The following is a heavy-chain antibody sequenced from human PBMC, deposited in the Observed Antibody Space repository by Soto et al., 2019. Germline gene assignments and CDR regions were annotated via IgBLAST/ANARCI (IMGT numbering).Heavy chain of an antibody. D-gene: IGHD4-17*01. CDR3: ARELGGHYGDYGGVFDY. Sequence: QVQLVQSGAEVKKPGASVKVSCKASGYTFTSYYMHWVRQAPGQGLEWMGIINPSGGSTSYAQKFGCSSTMAWDTATRTFYQELICRSAGETAVYYCARELGGHYGDYGGVFDYWGQGTLVTVSS. CDR2: INPSGGST. CDR1: GYTFTSYY. J-gene: IGHJ4*02. V-gene: IGHV1-46*01.